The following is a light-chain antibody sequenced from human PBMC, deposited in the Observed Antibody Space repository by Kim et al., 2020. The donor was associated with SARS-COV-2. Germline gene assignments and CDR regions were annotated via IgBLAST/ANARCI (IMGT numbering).Light chain of an antibody. CDR2: GKN. V-gene: IGLV3-19*01. CDR1: SLRSYY. CDR3: NSRDSSGNHLV. Sequence: SSELTQDPAVSVALGQTVRITCQGDSLRSYYASWYQQKTGQAPVLVIYGKNNRPSGIPDRFSGSSSGNTDSLTITWAQAEDEADYYCNSRDSSGNHLVFGGGHQLT. J-gene: IGLJ2*01.